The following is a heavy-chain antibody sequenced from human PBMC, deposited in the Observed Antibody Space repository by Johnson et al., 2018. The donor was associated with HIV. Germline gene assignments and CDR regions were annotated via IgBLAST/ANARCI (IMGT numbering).Heavy chain of an antibody. V-gene: IGHV3-30*14. J-gene: IGHJ3*02. CDR1: GFTFSSYA. Sequence: QVQLVESGGGVVQPGRSLRLSCAASGFTFSSYAMHWVRQDPAKGLEWVAVISYDGSVKYYADAVKDSFTISRDNSKNTLYLQMGSLRAEDMAVYYCARGHSGSYYYDAFDIWGQGTIVTVSS. CDR3: ARGHSGSYYYDAFDI. D-gene: IGHD1-26*01. CDR2: ISYDGSVK.